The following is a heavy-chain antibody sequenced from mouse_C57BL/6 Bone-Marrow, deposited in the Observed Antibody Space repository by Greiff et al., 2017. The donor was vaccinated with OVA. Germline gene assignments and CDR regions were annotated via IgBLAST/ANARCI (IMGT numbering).Heavy chain of an antibody. CDR1: GFTFNTYA. CDR3: VRSGDYGGFAY. V-gene: IGHV10-3*01. D-gene: IGHD2-4*01. CDR2: IRSKSSNYAT. Sequence: EVQRVESGGGLVQPKGSLKLSCAASGFTFNTYALHWVRQAPGQGLEWVARIRSKSSNYATYYADSVQDRFTISRDDSQSMLNLQMNNLKTVDTAMDYGVRSGDYGGFAYWGQGTLVTVSA. J-gene: IGHJ3*01.